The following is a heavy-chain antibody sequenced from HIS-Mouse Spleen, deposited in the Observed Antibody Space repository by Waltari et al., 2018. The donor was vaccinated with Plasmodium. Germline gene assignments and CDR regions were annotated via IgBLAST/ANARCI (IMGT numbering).Heavy chain of an antibody. D-gene: IGHD1-26*01. CDR1: GGSISSYY. CDR3: AREVNSGTFDY. CDR2: ISYIGSP. V-gene: IGHV4-59*01. Sequence: QVQLQESGPGLVKPSETLSLPCTVSGGSISSYYWNWSRQPPGKGLEWIGYISYIGSPHDNPSRKSRVTIAVGTSKNQVSLKRSSVTAADTAVYYCAREVNSGTFDYGGQGTLVTVSS. J-gene: IGHJ4*02.